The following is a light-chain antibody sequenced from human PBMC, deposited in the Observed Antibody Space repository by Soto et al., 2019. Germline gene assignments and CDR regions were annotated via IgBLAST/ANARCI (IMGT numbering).Light chain of an antibody. CDR3: AAGGTAGDDGLSSPFYV. V-gene: IGLV2-14*01. CDR1: SSDVGGYNY. Sequence: QSVLTQPASVSGSPGQSITISCTGTSSDVGGYNYVSWYQHHAGKAPRLMIYASSNRPSGVSHRFSGSRSGNTASLTISGLQAEDEADYYCAAGGTAGDDGLSSPFYVFGTGTKVTVL. CDR2: ASS. J-gene: IGLJ1*01.